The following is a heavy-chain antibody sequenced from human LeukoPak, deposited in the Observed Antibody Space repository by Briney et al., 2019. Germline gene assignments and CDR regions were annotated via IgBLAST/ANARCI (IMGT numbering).Heavy chain of an antibody. J-gene: IGHJ5*02. D-gene: IGHD3-16*01. CDR3: TTDEGA. CDR2: IKSKSDDGAT. V-gene: IGHV3-15*01. Sequence: GGPLRLPCAASGINFNTAWLSWVRQAPGKGLQWDGRIKSKSDDGATDFAAPVEGRFTISKDYSKNTLYLQMNSLKPEDTAVYYCTTDEGAWGQGTLVTVSS. CDR1: GINFNTAW.